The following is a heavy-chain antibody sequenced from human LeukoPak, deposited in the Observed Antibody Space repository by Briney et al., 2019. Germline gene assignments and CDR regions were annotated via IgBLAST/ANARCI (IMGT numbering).Heavy chain of an antibody. J-gene: IGHJ4*02. D-gene: IGHD6-19*01. CDR2: IYHSGST. CDR1: GGPISSSNW. V-gene: IGHV4-4*02. Sequence: SETLSLTCAVSGGPISSSNWWSWIRPPPGKGLEWIGEIYHSGSTNYNPSLKSRVTISVDTSKNQFSLELSSVTAADTAVYYCARLTGNSGWSPYDYWGQGTLVTVSS. CDR3: ARLTGNSGWSPYDY.